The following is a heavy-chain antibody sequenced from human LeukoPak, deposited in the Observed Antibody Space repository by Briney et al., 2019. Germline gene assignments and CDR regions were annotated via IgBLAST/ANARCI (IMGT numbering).Heavy chain of an antibody. CDR3: ARIDFGVVTLDY. Sequence: SETLSLTCTVSGGSISSGDYYWSWIRQPPGKGLEWIGYIYYSGSTYYNPSLKSRVTISVDTSKNQFSLKLSFVTAADTAVYYCARIDFGVVTLDYWGQGTLVTVSS. CDR2: IYYSGST. CDR1: GGSISSGDYY. J-gene: IGHJ4*02. D-gene: IGHD3-3*01. V-gene: IGHV4-30-4*01.